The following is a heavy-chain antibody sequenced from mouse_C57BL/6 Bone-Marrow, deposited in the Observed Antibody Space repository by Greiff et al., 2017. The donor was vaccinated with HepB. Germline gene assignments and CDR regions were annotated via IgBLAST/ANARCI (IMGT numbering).Heavy chain of an antibody. D-gene: IGHD1-1*01. J-gene: IGHJ3*01. CDR3: ARMMDYYGSSYGTY. Sequence: QVTLKVSGPGILQPSQTLSLTCSFSGFSLSTFGMGVGWIRQPSGKGLEWLAHIWWDDDKYYNPALKSRLTISKDTSKNHVFLKIANVDTAATATYYCARMMDYYGSSYGTYWGQGTLVTVSA. CDR2: IWWDDDK. CDR1: GFSLSTFGMG. V-gene: IGHV8-8*01.